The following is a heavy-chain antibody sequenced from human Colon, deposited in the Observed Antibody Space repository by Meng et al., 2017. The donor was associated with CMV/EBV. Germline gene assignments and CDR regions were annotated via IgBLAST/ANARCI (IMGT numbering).Heavy chain of an antibody. Sequence: GGPLRLSCAASGFMFSSYAMTWVRQAPGKGLEWVSVISASGGSTKYADSVKGRFTISRDNSKSKLYLQMDSLRAEDTAIYYCAKGLLGFGELCMDVWGQGTTVTVSS. CDR2: ISASGGST. CDR1: GFMFSSYA. V-gene: IGHV3-23*01. D-gene: IGHD3-10*01. J-gene: IGHJ6*02. CDR3: AKGLLGFGELCMDV.